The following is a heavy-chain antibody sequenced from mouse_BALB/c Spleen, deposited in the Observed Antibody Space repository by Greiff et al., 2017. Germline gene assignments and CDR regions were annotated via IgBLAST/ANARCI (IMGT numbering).Heavy chain of an antibody. CDR1: GFTFSSYA. CDR2: ISSGGSYT. J-gene: IGHJ2*01. CDR3: ARVGYYLDY. V-gene: IGHV5-9-4*01. Sequence: EVKLMESGGGLVKPGGSLKLSCAASGFTFSSYAMSWVRQSPEKRLEWVAEISSGGSYTYYPDTVTGRFTISRDNAKNTLYLEMGSLRSEDTAMYYCARVGYYLDYWGQGTTLTVSS.